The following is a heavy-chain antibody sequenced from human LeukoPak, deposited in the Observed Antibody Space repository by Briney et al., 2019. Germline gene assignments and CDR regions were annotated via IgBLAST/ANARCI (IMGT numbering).Heavy chain of an antibody. CDR2: ISAYNGHR. CDR3: ARDKTWNTFDY. J-gene: IGHJ4*02. V-gene: IGHV1-18*01. D-gene: IGHD1/OR15-1a*01. Sequence: ASVKVSCKASGYTFATYGFSWVRQAPGQGLEWMGWISAYNGHRTYAQNFQGRVSMTTDSSTNTAYMELRSLRPDDTAVYYCARDKTWNTFDYWGQGTLVTVSS. CDR1: GYTFATYG.